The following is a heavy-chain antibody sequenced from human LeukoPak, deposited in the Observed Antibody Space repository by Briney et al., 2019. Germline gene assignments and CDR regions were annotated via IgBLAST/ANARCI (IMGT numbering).Heavy chain of an antibody. J-gene: IGHJ4*02. Sequence: PGGSLRLSCVASGFTVSSNYMSWVRQAPGKGPEWVSVIYSGGSTYYADSVKGRFTISRDISKNTLYLQMNSLRAEDTAVYYCARMGVRDIGDYWGQGTLVTVSS. CDR1: GFTVSSNY. D-gene: IGHD2-15*01. CDR3: ARMGVRDIGDY. V-gene: IGHV3-53*01. CDR2: IYSGGST.